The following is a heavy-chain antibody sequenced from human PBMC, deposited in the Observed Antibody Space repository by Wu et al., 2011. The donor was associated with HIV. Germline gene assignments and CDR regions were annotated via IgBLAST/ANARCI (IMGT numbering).Heavy chain of an antibody. CDR1: GYTFISSY. D-gene: IGHD6-13*01. V-gene: IGHV1-46*01. CDR2: ISPSGHST. J-gene: IGHJ4*02. CDR3: ARDLVRIAASGTDY. Sequence: QVQPVQSGAEVKKPGASVKISCRASGYTFISSYVHWVRQAPGQGLEWMGIISPSGHSTIYAQRFQGRVTVTRDTSTSTVYMELSSLTSEDTAVYYCARDLVRIAASGTDYWGQGTLVTVSA.